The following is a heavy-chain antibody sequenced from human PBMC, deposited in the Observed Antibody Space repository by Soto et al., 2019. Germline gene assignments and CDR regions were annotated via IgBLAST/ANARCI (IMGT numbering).Heavy chain of an antibody. CDR1: GGSISSYY. D-gene: IGHD4-17*01. J-gene: IGHJ4*02. V-gene: IGHV4-59*01. CDR3: ARDHPHSYGVYYFDY. CDR2: IYYSGST. Sequence: PSETLSLTCTVSGGSISSYYWSWIRQPPGKGLEWIGYIYYSGSTNYNPSLKSRVTISVDTSKNQFSLKLSSVTAADTAVYYCARDHPHSYGVYYFDYWRQGTPVTAPQ.